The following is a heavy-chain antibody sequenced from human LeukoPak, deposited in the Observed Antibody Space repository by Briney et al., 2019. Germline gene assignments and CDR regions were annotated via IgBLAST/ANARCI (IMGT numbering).Heavy chain of an antibody. J-gene: IGHJ6*02. CDR1: GFTFSSYW. CDR2: IKQDGSET. D-gene: IGHD3-3*01. CDR3: AREVFDFWSGYSYGMDV. V-gene: IGHV3-7*03. Sequence: GGSLRLSCAASGFTFSSYWMSWVRQAPGKGLEWVANIKQDGSETYYVDSVKGRFTISRDNAKNSLFLQMNSLRAEDTAVYYCAREVFDFWSGYSYGMDVWGQGTTATVSS.